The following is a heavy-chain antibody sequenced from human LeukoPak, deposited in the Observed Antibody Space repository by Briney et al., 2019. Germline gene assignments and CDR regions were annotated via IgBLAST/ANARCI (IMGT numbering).Heavy chain of an antibody. J-gene: IGHJ4*02. D-gene: IGHD3-22*01. CDR2: ISGSGGST. CDR3: AKTEDYYGSSGYYSVAAFDY. Sequence: GGSLRLSCAASGFTFSSYAMSWVRQAPGKGLEWVSAISGSGGSTYYADSVKGRFTISRDNSKNTLYLQMNSLRAEDTAVYYCAKTEDYYGSSGYYSVAAFDYWGQGTLVTVSS. V-gene: IGHV3-23*01. CDR1: GFTFSSYA.